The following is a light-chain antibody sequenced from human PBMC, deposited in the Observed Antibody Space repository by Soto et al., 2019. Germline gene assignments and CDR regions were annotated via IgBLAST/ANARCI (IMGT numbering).Light chain of an antibody. J-gene: IGKJ5*01. V-gene: IGKV3-11*01. CDR2: DSS. CDR3: QPRRHWPIT. Sequence: EIGLTQSPATLSLSPGERATLSCRASQSVSSYLAWYQQKPGQAPRLLIYDSSNRATGIPARFSGSGSGTDFTLTISSLEPEDFAVYYCQPRRHWPITFGQGPRLEIK. CDR1: QSVSSY.